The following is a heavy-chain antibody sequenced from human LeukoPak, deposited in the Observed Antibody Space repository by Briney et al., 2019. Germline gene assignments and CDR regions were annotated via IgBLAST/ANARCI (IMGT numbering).Heavy chain of an antibody. J-gene: IGHJ3*02. D-gene: IGHD1-26*01. CDR2: ISASGGNI. CDR1: GFSLSSFA. V-gene: IGHV3-23*01. Sequence: GGSLRLSCVVSGFSLSSFAMTWVRQAPGKGLEWVSLISASGGNIFYADSVKGRFTISRDNSKNTLFLQMNSLRAEDTAVYFCARTYSGSYRDAFDIWGQGTMVTVSS. CDR3: ARTYSGSYRDAFDI.